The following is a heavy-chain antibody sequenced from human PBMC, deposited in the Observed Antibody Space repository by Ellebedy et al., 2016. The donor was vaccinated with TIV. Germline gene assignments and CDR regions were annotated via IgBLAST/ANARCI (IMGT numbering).Heavy chain of an antibody. CDR1: GYTFIGHY. CDR3: ARERANWFDP. Sequence: AASVKVSCKASGYTFIGHYMHWVRQAPGQGLAWMGWINPDSGGTNYAQKFQGRVTITRDTSISSAYLELSRLTSDDTAVYYCARERANWFDPWGQGTLVTVSS. V-gene: IGHV1-2*02. CDR2: INPDSGGT. J-gene: IGHJ5*02.